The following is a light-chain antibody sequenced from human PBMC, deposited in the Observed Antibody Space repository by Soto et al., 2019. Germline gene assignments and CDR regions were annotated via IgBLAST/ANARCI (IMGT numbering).Light chain of an antibody. CDR3: QQSYSTPRT. V-gene: IGKV1-39*01. J-gene: IGKJ1*01. CDR2: AAS. CDR1: QTINNR. Sequence: DIQMTQSPSTLSASVGDRVTITCRASQTINNRLAWYQHKAGTVPKLLIYAASTLESGVPSRFSGSGSGTDFTLTISSLQPEDFATYYCQQSYSTPRTFGQGTKVEVK.